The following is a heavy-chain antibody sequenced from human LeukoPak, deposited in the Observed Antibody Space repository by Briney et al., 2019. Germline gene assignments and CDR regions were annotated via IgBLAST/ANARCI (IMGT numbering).Heavy chain of an antibody. D-gene: IGHD4-11*01. J-gene: IGHJ4*02. V-gene: IGHV3-33*03. Sequence: PGGSLRLSCAASKFTFSHYGMHWVRQAPGKGLEWVAVVFNDGSNQYYADSVKGRFTVSRDNSQNMLYLQMSSLRPEDTAVYYCAKDAERGFDYSNSLQKWGQGTLVTVSS. CDR1: KFTFSHYG. CDR2: VFNDGSNQ. CDR3: AKDAERGFDYSNSLQK.